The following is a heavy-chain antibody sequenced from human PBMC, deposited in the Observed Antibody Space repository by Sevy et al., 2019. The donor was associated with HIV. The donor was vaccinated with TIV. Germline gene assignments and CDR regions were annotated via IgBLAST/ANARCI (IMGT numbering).Heavy chain of an antibody. CDR1: GFTLSRTG. D-gene: IGHD4-17*01. CDR2: ISGSGFST. V-gene: IGHV3-23*01. Sequence: GGSLRLSCAASGFTLSRTGMIWVRQAPGKGLEWVSGISGSGFSTNYADSVKGRFTISRDNSKNTLYLQMNSLRGEDTAVYYCAKDPDDTYDYGERSDYWGQGTLVTVSS. J-gene: IGHJ4*02. CDR3: AKDPDDTYDYGERSDY.